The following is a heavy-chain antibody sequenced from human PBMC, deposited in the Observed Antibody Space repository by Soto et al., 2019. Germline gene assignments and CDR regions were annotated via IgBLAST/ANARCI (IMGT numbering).Heavy chain of an antibody. D-gene: IGHD5-12*01. CDR3: ARDSVEMATITTGFDY. CDR2: IIPSFGTA. Sequence: ASVRVSCKASGGTFSSYAISWGRQAPGQGLEWMGGIIPSFGTANYAQKFQGRVTITADKSTSTAYMELSSLRSEDTAVYYCARDSVEMATITTGFDYWGQGTLVTVSS. V-gene: IGHV1-69*06. CDR1: GGTFSSYA. J-gene: IGHJ4*02.